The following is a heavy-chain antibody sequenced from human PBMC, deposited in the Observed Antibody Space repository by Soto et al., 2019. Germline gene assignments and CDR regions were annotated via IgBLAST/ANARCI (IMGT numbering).Heavy chain of an antibody. D-gene: IGHD5-18*01. Sequence: SENISHKCTISVGSIRRSRYYCSVFVQHPGKGLEWIGYIYYSGSTYYNPSLKSRVTISVDTSKNQFSLKLSSVTAADTAVYYCARSGYSYGPNPFLYWGQGTLVTVS. CDR3: ARSGYSYGPNPFLY. V-gene: IGHV4-31*03. CDR2: IYYSGST. CDR1: VGSIRRSRYY. J-gene: IGHJ4*02.